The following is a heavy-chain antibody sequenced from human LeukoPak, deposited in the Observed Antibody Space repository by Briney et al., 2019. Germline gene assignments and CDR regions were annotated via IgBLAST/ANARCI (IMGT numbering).Heavy chain of an antibody. D-gene: IGHD3-10*01. CDR1: GGSIRTFY. J-gene: IGHJ4*02. CDR2: IYYSGGT. Sequence: PSLPLPLPSPVSGGSIRTFYWNWIGPPPGKGLDWSGFIYYSGGTASNPTPTRRLAISLDTSKTQFSLPLSSAPAADPAVHYCAIVRSGHGGLDYWGQGTLVTVSS. CDR3: AIVRSGHGGLDY. V-gene: IGHV4-59*01.